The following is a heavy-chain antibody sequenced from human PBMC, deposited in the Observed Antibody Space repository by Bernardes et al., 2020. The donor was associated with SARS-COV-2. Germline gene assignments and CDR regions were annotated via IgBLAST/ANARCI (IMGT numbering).Heavy chain of an antibody. CDR1: GYTFTSYG. CDR2: ISAYNGNT. D-gene: IGHD4-17*01. CDR3: ARDFYRYGDYVDYGMDV. Sequence: ASVKVSCKASGYTFTSYGIIWVRQAPGQGLEWMGWISAYNGNTNYAQKLQGRVTMTTDTSTSTAYMELRSLRSDDTAVYYCARDFYRYGDYVDYGMDVWGQGTTVTVSS. J-gene: IGHJ6*02. V-gene: IGHV1-18*01.